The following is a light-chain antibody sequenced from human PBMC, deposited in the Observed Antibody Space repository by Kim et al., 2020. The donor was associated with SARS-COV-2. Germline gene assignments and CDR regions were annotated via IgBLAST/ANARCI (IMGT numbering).Light chain of an antibody. CDR2: AAS. CDR3: QQANTFPYT. V-gene: IGKV1-12*01. CDR1: QAISNW. Sequence: DIQMTQSPSSMSASVGDRVTITCRASQAISNWLVWYQQKPGKAPNLLIYAASSLQSGVPSRFSGSGSGTEFTLTISSLQPEDFATYYCQQANTFPYTFGQVTKLEIK. J-gene: IGKJ2*01.